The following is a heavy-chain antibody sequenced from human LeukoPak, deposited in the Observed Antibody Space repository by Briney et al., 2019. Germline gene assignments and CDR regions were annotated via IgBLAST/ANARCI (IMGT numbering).Heavy chain of an antibody. CDR3: ARGITIFGVVIHYYYYGMDV. J-gene: IGHJ6*02. V-gene: IGHV3-7*01. CDR1: GFTFSSYW. D-gene: IGHD3-3*01. Sequence: GGSLRLSCAASGFTFSSYWMSWVRQAPGKGLEWVAHIKQDGSEKYYVDSVKGRFTISRDNAKNSLYLQMNSLRDEDTAVYYCARGITIFGVVIHYYYYGMDVWGQGTTVTVSS. CDR2: IKQDGSEK.